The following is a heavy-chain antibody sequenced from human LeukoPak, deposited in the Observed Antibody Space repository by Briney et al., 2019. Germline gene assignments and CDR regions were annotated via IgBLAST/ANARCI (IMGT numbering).Heavy chain of an antibody. V-gene: IGHV1-2*02. CDR3: ARASYCGGDCSPGYFDY. CDR1: GYTFTGYY. CDR2: INPNSGGT. D-gene: IGHD2-21*01. Sequence: ASVKVSCKASGYTFTGYYMHWVRQAPGQGLEWMGWINPNSGGTNYAQKFQGRVTMTRDTSISTAYMELSRLRSEDTAVYYCARASYCGGDCSPGYFDYWGQGTLVTVSS. J-gene: IGHJ4*02.